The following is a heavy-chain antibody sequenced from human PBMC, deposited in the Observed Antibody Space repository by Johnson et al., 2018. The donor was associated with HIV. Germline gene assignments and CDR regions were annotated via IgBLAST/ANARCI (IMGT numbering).Heavy chain of an antibody. V-gene: IGHV3-23*04. CDR3: ARDTAMVHDAFDI. J-gene: IGHJ3*02. D-gene: IGHD5-18*01. Sequence: VQLVESGGGLVQPGGSLRLSCAASGFTFSNYAMTWVRQVAGKGLEWVSVISSSGGSTYYAASVKGRFTISRDNSKNTLYLQMNSLRPEDTAVYYCARDTAMVHDAFDIWGQGTMVTVSS. CDR2: ISSSGGST. CDR1: GFTFSNYA.